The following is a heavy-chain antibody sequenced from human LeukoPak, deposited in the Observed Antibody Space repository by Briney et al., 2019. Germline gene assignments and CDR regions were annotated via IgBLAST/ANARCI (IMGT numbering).Heavy chain of an antibody. D-gene: IGHD3-10*01. Sequence: GASVKVSCKASGYTFTSYGISWVRQAPGQGLEWMGWISAYNGNTNYAQKLQGRVTMTTDTSTSTAYMELRSLRSDDTAVYYCAREAASGYYGSGSYYIPEDYWGQGTLVTVSS. CDR2: ISAYNGNT. CDR3: AREAASGYYGSGSYYIPEDY. J-gene: IGHJ4*02. V-gene: IGHV1-18*01. CDR1: GYTFTSYG.